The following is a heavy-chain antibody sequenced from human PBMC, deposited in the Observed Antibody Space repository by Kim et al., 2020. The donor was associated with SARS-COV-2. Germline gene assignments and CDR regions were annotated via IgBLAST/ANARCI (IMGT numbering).Heavy chain of an antibody. CDR2: IYHSGST. J-gene: IGHJ4*02. Sequence: SETLSLTCTVSGYSISSGYYWGWIRQPPGKGLAWIGSIYHSGSTYYNPSLKSRVTISVDTSKNQFSLKLSSVTAADTAVYYCAGGHRSSWYPLPDYWGQGTLVTVSS. D-gene: IGHD6-13*01. CDR1: GYSISSGYY. V-gene: IGHV4-38-2*02. CDR3: AGGHRSSWYPLPDY.